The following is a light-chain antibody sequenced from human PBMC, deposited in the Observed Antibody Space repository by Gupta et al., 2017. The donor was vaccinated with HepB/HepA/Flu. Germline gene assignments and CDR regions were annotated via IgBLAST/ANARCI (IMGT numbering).Light chain of an antibody. CDR3: QRRINWPWT. CDR2: DAS. Sequence: EIVFPQSPATLSLSPGERAPVSCRASQSVSSYLAWYQQKPGQAPRLLLYDASNRATGIPARFSGSGSGTDFTLTSISLEPEDFAVYYCQRRINWPWTFGQGTKVEIK. CDR1: QSVSSY. J-gene: IGKJ1*01. V-gene: IGKV3-11*01.